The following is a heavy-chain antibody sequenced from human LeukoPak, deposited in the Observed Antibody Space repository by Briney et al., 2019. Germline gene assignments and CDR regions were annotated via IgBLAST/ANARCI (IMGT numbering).Heavy chain of an antibody. CDR1: GYTFIDYY. V-gene: IGHV1-2*02. Sequence: ASVKVYCKASGYTFIDYYIHWVRQAPGQGLEWMGWVNPNRGDTNYAQKFRGRVTITTDTSISTAYMDLSAVTSGDTAVYYCARGTSWGHYWGQGTLLTVSS. D-gene: IGHD3-16*01. CDR3: ARGTSWGHY. J-gene: IGHJ4*02. CDR2: VNPNRGDT.